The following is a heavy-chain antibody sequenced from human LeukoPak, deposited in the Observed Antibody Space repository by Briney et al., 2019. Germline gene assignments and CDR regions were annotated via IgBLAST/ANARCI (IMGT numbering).Heavy chain of an antibody. D-gene: IGHD2-2*01. Sequence: GGSLRLSCAASGFTFSSYAMSWVRQAPGKGLEWVSAFSGSGGSTYYADSVKGRFTISRDNSKNTLYLQMNSLRAEDTAVYYCAKRYCSSTSCFMALVGAFDIWGQGTMVTVSS. CDR1: GFTFSSYA. CDR3: AKRYCSSTSCFMALVGAFDI. J-gene: IGHJ3*02. V-gene: IGHV3-23*01. CDR2: FSGSGGST.